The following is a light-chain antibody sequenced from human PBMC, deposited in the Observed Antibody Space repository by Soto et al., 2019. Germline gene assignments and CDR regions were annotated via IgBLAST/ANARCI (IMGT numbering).Light chain of an antibody. CDR1: SSDVGGYNY. J-gene: IGLJ3*02. Sequence: QSALTQPASVSGSPGQSITISCTGTSSDVGGYNYVSWYQQYPGKVPKLMIYEVTNRPSGVSNRFSGSKSDNTAFLTISGLQAEDEADYYCSSYRNKDTRVFGGGTKLTVL. CDR3: SSYRNKDTRV. CDR2: EVT. V-gene: IGLV2-14*01.